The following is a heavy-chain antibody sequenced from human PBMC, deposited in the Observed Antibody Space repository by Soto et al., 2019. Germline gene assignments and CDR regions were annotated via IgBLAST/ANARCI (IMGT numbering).Heavy chain of an antibody. CDR3: ARVSTVWFGAYYYGMDV. J-gene: IGHJ6*02. D-gene: IGHD3-10*01. CDR2: ISAYNGNT. CDR1: GYTFTSYG. V-gene: IGHV1-18*01. Sequence: QVQLVQSGAEVKKPGVSVKVSCKASGYTFTSYGINWVRQAPGQGLEWMGWISAYNGNTNYAPKLQGRVTMTTDTSTTTAYMELRSLRSDDTAVYYCARVSTVWFGAYYYGMDVWGQGTTVTVSS.